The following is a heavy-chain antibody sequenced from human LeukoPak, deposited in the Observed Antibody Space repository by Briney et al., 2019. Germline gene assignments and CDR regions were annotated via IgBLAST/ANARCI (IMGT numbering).Heavy chain of an antibody. CDR2: IYTSGST. Sequence: SETLSLTCTVSGGSISSNYWIWTRQPAGKGLEWIGRIYTSGSTNYNPSLKSRVTMSVDTSKNQFSLKLSSVTAADTAVYYCARRSTNSWFDPWGQGTLVTVSS. V-gene: IGHV4-4*07. CDR3: ARRSTNSWFDP. J-gene: IGHJ5*02. CDR1: GGSISSNY. D-gene: IGHD1-26*01.